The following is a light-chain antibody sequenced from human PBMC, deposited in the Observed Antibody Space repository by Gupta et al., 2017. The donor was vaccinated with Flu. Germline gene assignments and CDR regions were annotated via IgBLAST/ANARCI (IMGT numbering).Light chain of an antibody. V-gene: IGLV3-25*02. CDR1: ALPKQY. CDR2: KDS. Sequence: SYELTQPPSVSVSPGQAARITCSGDALPKQYAYWYQQKPGQAPVLVLYKDSERPSGIPERFSGSSSGTTVTLTISGVQAEDEADYYCQSADSSLRVFGGGTKLTVL. J-gene: IGLJ3*02. CDR3: QSADSSLRV.